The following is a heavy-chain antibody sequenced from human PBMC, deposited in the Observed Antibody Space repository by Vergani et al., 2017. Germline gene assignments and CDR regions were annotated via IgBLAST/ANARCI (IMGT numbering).Heavy chain of an antibody. Sequence: QVQLQESGPGLVKPSETLSLTCTVSGGSISSYYWSWIRQPPGKGLEWIGYIYYSGSTNYNPSLKSRVTISVDTSKNQFSLKLSSVPAADTAVYYCERAPYGYFDYWGQGTLVTVSS. CDR1: GGSISSYY. V-gene: IGHV4-59*01. D-gene: IGHD3-10*01. J-gene: IGHJ4*02. CDR2: IYYSGST. CDR3: ERAPYGYFDY.